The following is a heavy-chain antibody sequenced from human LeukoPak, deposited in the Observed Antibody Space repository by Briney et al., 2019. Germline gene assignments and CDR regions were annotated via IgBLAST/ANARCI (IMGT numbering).Heavy chain of an antibody. V-gene: IGHV1-8*01. CDR3: PRVAKRSRAWSGSGRDSSDI. Sequence: ASVKVSCKASGYTFTSYDINWVRQATGQGLEWMGWINPKSGSTDYAQKLQGRVTMTRNTSISTAYVELSRLRYGDTDVYYCPRVAKRSRAWSGSGRDSSDIGGEGTMLTVP. CDR1: GYTFTSYD. J-gene: IGHJ3*02. D-gene: IGHD3-10*01. CDR2: INPKSGST.